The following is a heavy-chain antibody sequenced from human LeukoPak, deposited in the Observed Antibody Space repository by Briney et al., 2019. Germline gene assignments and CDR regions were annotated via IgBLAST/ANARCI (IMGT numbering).Heavy chain of an antibody. CDR2: ISSSSSYI. CDR3: ARAPGQQLRGYYFDY. V-gene: IGHV3-21*01. D-gene: IGHD6-13*01. CDR1: GFTFSSYS. J-gene: IGHJ4*02. Sequence: GGSLRLSCAASGFTFSSYSMNWVRQAPGKGLEWVSSISSSSSYIYYADSVKGRFTISRDNAKNSPYLQMNSLRAEDTAVYYCARAPGQQLRGYYFDYWGQGTLVTASS.